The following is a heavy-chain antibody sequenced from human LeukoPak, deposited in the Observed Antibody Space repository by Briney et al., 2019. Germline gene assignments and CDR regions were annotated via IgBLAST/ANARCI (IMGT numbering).Heavy chain of an antibody. J-gene: IGHJ3*02. V-gene: IGHV3-48*01. CDR1: GFTFNAYS. CDR3: VRDYVYAFDI. CDR2: IRSRDGIV. Sequence: GGSLRLSCVGTGFTFNAYSMNWARQAPGKGLEWISYIRSRDGIVSYADSVKGRFTISTDTAKSSLFLQMNGLSADDTAVYYCVRDYVYAFDIWGQGTMVTVSS. D-gene: IGHD3-16*01.